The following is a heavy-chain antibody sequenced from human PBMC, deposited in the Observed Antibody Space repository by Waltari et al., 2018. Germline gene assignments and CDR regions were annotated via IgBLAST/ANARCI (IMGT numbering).Heavy chain of an antibody. CDR2: IKQEGSEK. J-gene: IGHJ2*01. Sequence: EVQLVESGGGLVQPGGSLRLSCAASGFTFSRYGMSCVRQAPGKGLEWVANIKQEGSEKYYVDSVKGRFTISRDNAKNSLYLQMNSLRAEDTAVYYCARDRGYSYGYWYFDLWGRGTLVTVSS. D-gene: IGHD5-18*01. V-gene: IGHV3-7*01. CDR3: ARDRGYSYGYWYFDL. CDR1: GFTFSRYG.